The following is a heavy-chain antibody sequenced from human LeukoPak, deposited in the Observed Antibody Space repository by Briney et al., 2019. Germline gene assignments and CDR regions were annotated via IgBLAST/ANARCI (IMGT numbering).Heavy chain of an antibody. CDR2: ISSSSSTI. V-gene: IGHV3-48*01. J-gene: IGHJ2*01. D-gene: IGHD2-21*01. CDR1: GLTFSSYS. Sequence: GGSLRLSCAASGLTFSSYSMNWVRQAPGKGLEWVSYISSSSSTIYYADSVKGRFTISRDNAKNPLYLQMNSLRAEDTAVYYCARLLRVVYWYFDLWGRGTLVTVSS. CDR3: ARLLRVVYWYFDL.